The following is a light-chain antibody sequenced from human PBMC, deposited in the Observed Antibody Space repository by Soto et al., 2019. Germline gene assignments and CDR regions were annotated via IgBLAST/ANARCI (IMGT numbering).Light chain of an antibody. CDR1: QSISSR. V-gene: IGKV1-5*03. CDR3: QQYDSYSWT. Sequence: DIQMTQSPSTLSASVGDRVTITCRASQSISSRLAWYQQKTGKVPKLLIYKASSLESGVPSRFSGSGSGTEFTLTISSLQPDDFATYYCQQYDSYSWTFGQGTKVEI. J-gene: IGKJ1*01. CDR2: KAS.